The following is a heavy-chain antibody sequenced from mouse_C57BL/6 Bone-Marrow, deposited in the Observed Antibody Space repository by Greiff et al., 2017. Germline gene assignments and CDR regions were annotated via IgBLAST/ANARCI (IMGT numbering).Heavy chain of an antibody. D-gene: IGHD1-1*01. V-gene: IGHV3-6*01. CDR2: ISYDGSN. J-gene: IGHJ4*01. CDR1: GYSITSGYY. Sequence: EVQVVESGPGLVKPSQSLSLTCSVTGYSITSGYYWNWIRQFPGNKLEWMGYISYDGSNNYNPSLKNRISITRDTSKNQFFLKLNSVTTEDTATYYCAREHYYGSRLSMDYWGQGTSVTVSS. CDR3: AREHYYGSRLSMDY.